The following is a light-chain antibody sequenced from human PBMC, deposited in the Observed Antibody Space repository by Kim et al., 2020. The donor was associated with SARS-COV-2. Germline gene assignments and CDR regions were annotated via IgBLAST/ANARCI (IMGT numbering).Light chain of an antibody. CDR1: QSVSSN. CDR2: GAS. V-gene: IGKV3-15*01. J-gene: IGKJ2*01. Sequence: EIVMTQSPATLSVSPGERATLSCRASQSVSSNLVWYQQKPGQAPRLLIYGASTRATGIPARFSGSGSGTEFTHTISSLQSEDIAVYYCQQYDNCPSYTFGQGTKL. CDR3: QQYDNCPSYT.